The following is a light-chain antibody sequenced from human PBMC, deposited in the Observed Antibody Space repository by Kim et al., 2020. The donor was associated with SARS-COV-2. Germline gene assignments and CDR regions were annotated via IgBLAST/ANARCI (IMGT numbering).Light chain of an antibody. J-gene: IGLJ3*02. CDR1: SSNIVSNY. Sequence: GQMVTISCSGSSSNIVSNYVYWYQQLPGTAPKLLIYRNNQRPSGVPDRFSASKSGTSASLAISGLRSEDEADYYCAAWDDSLSGRVFGGGTKLTVL. CDR3: AAWDDSLSGRV. V-gene: IGLV1-47*01. CDR2: RNN.